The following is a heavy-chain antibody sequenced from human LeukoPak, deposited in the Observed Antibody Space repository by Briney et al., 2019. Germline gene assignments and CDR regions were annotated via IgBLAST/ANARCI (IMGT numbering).Heavy chain of an antibody. CDR2: ISYDGSNK. Sequence: GRSLRLSCAASGFTFSNYAMHWVRQAPGKGLEWVAVISYDGSNKYYADSVKGRFTISRDNSKNTLYLQMNSLRAEDTAVYYCARDLNSGYDDDAFDIWGQGTMVTVSS. D-gene: IGHD5-12*01. CDR3: ARDLNSGYDDDAFDI. V-gene: IGHV3-30*04. CDR1: GFTFSNYA. J-gene: IGHJ3*02.